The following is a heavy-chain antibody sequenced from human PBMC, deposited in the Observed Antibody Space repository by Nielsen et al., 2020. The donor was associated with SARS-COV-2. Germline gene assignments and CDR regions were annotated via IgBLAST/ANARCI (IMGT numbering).Heavy chain of an antibody. V-gene: IGHV3-30*04. Sequence: GGSPRLSCAASDFTFNTYAMHWVRQAPGKGLEWVAVISYDGSDKYYADSVKGRFTISRDNAENSLSLQMNSLRAEDTAVYYCARESVTGTDAFDIWGQGTVVTVSS. J-gene: IGHJ3*02. D-gene: IGHD6-19*01. CDR1: DFTFNTYA. CDR2: ISYDGSDK. CDR3: ARESVTGTDAFDI.